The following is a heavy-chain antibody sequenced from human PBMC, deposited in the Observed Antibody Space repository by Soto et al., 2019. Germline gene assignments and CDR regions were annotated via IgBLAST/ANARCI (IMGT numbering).Heavy chain of an antibody. D-gene: IGHD3-10*01. J-gene: IGHJ4*02. CDR1: GFAFSSNA. CDR3: AKDGCTIASCFDYNY. Sequence: GGSLRLSCAASGFAFSSNAMSWVRQATGKGLEWVSAITGGGGDTYYADSVKGRFTISRDNSKNTLYLQMNSLRAEDTALYYCAKDGCTIASCFDYNYWGQGTLVTVSS. CDR2: ITGGGGDT. V-gene: IGHV3-23*01.